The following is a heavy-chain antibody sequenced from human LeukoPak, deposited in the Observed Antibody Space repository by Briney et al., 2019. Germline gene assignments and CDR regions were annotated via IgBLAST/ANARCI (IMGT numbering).Heavy chain of an antibody. J-gene: IGHJ4*02. D-gene: IGHD4-11*01. CDR2: INPNSGGT. V-gene: IGHV1-2*02. CDR1: GYTFTGYY. Sequence: ASVKVSCKASGYTFTGYYMHWVRQAPGQGLEWMGWINPNSGGTNYAQNFHGRVTMTRDTSISTAYMDLSRLTSDDTAVYYCARADYIVDYWGQGTLVTVSS. CDR3: ARADYIVDY.